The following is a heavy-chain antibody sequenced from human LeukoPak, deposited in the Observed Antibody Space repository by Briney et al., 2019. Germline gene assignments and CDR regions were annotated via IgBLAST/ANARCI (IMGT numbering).Heavy chain of an antibody. CDR1: GYTFTGYY. D-gene: IGHD3-3*01. CDR3: ARGVAPKGYYYYYMDV. Sequence: ASVKVSCKASGYTFTGYYMHWVRQAPGQGLEWMGIINPSGGSTSYAQKFQGRVTMTRDMSTSTVYMELSSLRSEDTAVYYCARGVAPKGYYYYYMDVWGKGTTVTISS. V-gene: IGHV1-46*01. CDR2: INPSGGST. J-gene: IGHJ6*03.